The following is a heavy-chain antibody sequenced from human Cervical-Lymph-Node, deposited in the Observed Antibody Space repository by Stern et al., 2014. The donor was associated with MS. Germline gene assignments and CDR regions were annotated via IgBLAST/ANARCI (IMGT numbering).Heavy chain of an antibody. CDR2: ISSSSSYI. Sequence: EVQLLESGGGLVKPGGSLRLSCAASGFTFSSYSMNWVRQAPGKGLEWVSSISSSSSYIYYADSVKGRFTISRDNAKNSLYLQMNSLRAEDTAVYYCARFGSGSYYNSPYYFDYWGQGTLVTVSS. D-gene: IGHD3-10*01. CDR3: ARFGSGSYYNSPYYFDY. CDR1: GFTFSSYS. J-gene: IGHJ4*02. V-gene: IGHV3-21*01.